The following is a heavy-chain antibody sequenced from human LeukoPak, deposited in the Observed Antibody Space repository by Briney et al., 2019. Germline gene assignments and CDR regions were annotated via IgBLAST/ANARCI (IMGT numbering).Heavy chain of an antibody. V-gene: IGHV4-39*01. CDR2: ITNTGNT. CDR1: GDSISNSAYY. D-gene: IGHD3-10*01. Sequence: SETLSLTCTVSGDSISNSAYYWVWIRQPPGKGLEWIGTITNTGNTYSNPSLKSRVTISIDTSKTQISLKLTSVTAADTAVFYCARKAPGTSVDVWGQGTPVTVSS. J-gene: IGHJ6*02. CDR3: ARKAPGTSVDV.